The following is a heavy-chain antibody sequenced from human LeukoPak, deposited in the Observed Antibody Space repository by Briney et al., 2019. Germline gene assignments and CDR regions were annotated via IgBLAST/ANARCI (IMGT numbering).Heavy chain of an antibody. CDR1: GFTFSSYS. D-gene: IGHD4-17*01. CDR3: ARAEDYGDYVSDY. J-gene: IGHJ4*02. CDR2: ISSSSSYI. V-gene: IGHV3-21*01. Sequence: GGSLRLSCAASGFTFSSYSMNWVRQAPGKGLEWVSSISSSSSYIYYADSVKGRFTISRDNAKNSLYLQMNSLRAEDTAVYYCARAEDYGDYVSDYWGQGTLVAVSS.